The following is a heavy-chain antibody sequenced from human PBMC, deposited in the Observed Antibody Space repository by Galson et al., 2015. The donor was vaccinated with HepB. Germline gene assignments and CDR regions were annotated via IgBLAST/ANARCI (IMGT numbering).Heavy chain of an antibody. V-gene: IGHV3-9*01. Sequence: SLRLSCAASGFTFDDYAMHWVRQAPGKGLEWVSGISWNSGSIGYADSVKGRFTISRDYAKNSLYLQMNSLRAEDTALYYCAKDEGGGWEPNDDAFDIWGQGTMVTVSS. J-gene: IGHJ3*02. CDR3: AKDEGGGWEPNDDAFDI. CDR1: GFTFDDYA. CDR2: ISWNSGSI. D-gene: IGHD1-26*01.